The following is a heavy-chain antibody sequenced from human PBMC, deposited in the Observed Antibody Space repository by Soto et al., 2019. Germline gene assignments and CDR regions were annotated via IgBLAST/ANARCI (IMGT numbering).Heavy chain of an antibody. CDR2: IKQDGSEK. CDR1: GFTFSAYW. V-gene: IGHV3-7*01. CDR3: ASPSEYSSSWYYFDY. D-gene: IGHD6-13*01. J-gene: IGHJ4*02. Sequence: LRLSCAASGFTFSAYWMSWVRQAPGKGLEWVANIKQDGSEKYYVDSAKGRFTISRDSAKNSLYLQMNSLRAEDTAVYYCASPSEYSSSWYYFDYWGQGTLVTVSS.